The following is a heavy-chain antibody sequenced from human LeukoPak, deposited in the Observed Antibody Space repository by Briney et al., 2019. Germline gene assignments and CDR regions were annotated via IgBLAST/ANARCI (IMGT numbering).Heavy chain of an antibody. CDR2: IVGNGGAT. Sequence: GGSLRLSCAASGFTFSTYAMSWVRQAPGKGLEWVSTIVGNGGATYYPDSVKGRFTISRDNSKNTLYLQMNSLRAEDTAVYYCARKLKVGATLPDIWGQGTMVTVSS. CDR3: ARKLKVGATLPDI. CDR1: GFTFSTYA. J-gene: IGHJ3*02. D-gene: IGHD1-26*01. V-gene: IGHV3-23*01.